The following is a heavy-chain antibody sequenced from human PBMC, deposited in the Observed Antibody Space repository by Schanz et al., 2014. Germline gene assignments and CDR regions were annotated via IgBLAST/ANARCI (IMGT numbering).Heavy chain of an antibody. Sequence: QVQLVESGGGVVQFGRSLRLSCAASGFTFSSYGIHWFRQPAGKGLEWVAVIWYDENNKYYADSVKGRFTMSRDNSKNTLYLQMNSLRAEDTAVYYCARDSRPKYDFLTAYYSIDYWGQGTLVTVSS. CDR3: ARDSRPKYDFLTAYYSIDY. V-gene: IGHV3-33*01. J-gene: IGHJ4*02. CDR1: GFTFSSYG. D-gene: IGHD3-9*01. CDR2: IWYDENNK.